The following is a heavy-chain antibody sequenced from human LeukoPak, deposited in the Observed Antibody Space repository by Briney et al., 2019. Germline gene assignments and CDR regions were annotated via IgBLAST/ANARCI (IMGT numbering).Heavy chain of an antibody. Sequence: SETLSLTCTVSGTSISSSSYYWGWIRQPPGRGLEWIGSMFYRGTTYYNPSLKSRVSISGDTSKNQFSLNLTFVTAADTAVYYCARQPGWLHSSRWYSFDYWGQGTLVTVSS. D-gene: IGHD6-13*01. V-gene: IGHV4-39*01. CDR2: MFYRGTT. CDR1: GTSISSSSYY. J-gene: IGHJ4*02. CDR3: ARQPGWLHSSRWYSFDY.